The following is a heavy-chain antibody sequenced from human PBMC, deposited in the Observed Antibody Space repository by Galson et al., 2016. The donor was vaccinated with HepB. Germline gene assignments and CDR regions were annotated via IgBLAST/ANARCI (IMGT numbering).Heavy chain of an antibody. D-gene: IGHD4-23*01. Sequence: SETLSLTCAVYGGSFSNYYWSWIRQPPGKGLEWIGEINHRGGTNYNPSPKSRVTKSVDTSKNQFSLKLSSVTAADTAVYYCARVRVATSRGFYGGNPHYFDYWGQGALVTVSS. J-gene: IGHJ4*02. CDR3: ARVRVATSRGFYGGNPHYFDY. V-gene: IGHV4-34*01. CDR1: GGSFSNYY. CDR2: INHRGGT.